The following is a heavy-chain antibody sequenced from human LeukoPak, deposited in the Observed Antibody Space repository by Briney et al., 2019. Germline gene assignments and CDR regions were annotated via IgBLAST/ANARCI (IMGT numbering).Heavy chain of an antibody. V-gene: IGHV4-39*07. CDR3: ARGSSYLLYYYYYMDV. J-gene: IGHJ6*03. CDR1: GGSISSSSYY. Sequence: PSETLSLTCTVSGGSISSSSYYWGWIRQPPGKGLEWIGSIYYSGSTYYNPSLKSRVTISVDTSKNQFSLKLSSVTAADTAVYYCARGSSYLLYYYYYMDVWGKGTTVTVSS. CDR2: IYYSGST. D-gene: IGHD6-6*01.